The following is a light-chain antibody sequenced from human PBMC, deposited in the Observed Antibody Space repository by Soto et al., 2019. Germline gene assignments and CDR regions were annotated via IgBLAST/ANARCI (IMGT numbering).Light chain of an antibody. Sequence: QSVLTQPASVSGSPGQSITISCTGTSSDVGGYNYVSWYQQHPGKAPKLLIYEVNNRPSGVPDRFSGSKSGNTASLTISGLQAEDEADYYCSSFTSTSTQVLGGGTKLTVL. J-gene: IGLJ3*02. CDR2: EVN. V-gene: IGLV2-14*01. CDR3: SSFTSTSTQV. CDR1: SSDVGGYNY.